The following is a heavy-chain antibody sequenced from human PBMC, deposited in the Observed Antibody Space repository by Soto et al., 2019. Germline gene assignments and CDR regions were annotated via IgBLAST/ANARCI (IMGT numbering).Heavy chain of an antibody. CDR2: ISYDGSNK. D-gene: IGHD3-9*01. V-gene: IGHV3-30*18. J-gene: IGHJ4*02. CDR1: GFTFSSYG. CDR3: AKDRHDILTGYYDY. Sequence: LRLSCAASGFTFSSYGMHWVRQAPGKGLEWVAVISYDGSNKYYADSVKGRFTISRDNSKNTLYLQMNSLRAEDTAVYYCAKDRHDILTGYYDYWGQGTLVTVSS.